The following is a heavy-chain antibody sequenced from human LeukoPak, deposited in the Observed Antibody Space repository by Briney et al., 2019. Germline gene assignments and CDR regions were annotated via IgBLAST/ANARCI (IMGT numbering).Heavy chain of an antibody. V-gene: IGHV3-23*01. D-gene: IGHD1-26*01. CDR3: TRDEEGASREFDY. Sequence: GGSLRLSCAASGFTFSSYAMSWVRQAPGKGLEWVSAISSSGSTTFYADSVKGRFTISRDNAKNSLYLQMNSLRVEDTAVYYCTRDEEGASREFDYWGQGALVTVSS. CDR1: GFTFSSYA. CDR2: ISSSGSTT. J-gene: IGHJ4*02.